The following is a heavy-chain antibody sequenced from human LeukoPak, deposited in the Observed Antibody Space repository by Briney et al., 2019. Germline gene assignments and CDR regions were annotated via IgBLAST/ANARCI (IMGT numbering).Heavy chain of an antibody. CDR2: IYYSGST. J-gene: IGHJ4*02. Sequence: RPSETLSLTCTVSGGSISSGGYYWSWIRQHPGKGLEWIGYIYYSGSTYYNPSLKSRVTILVDTSKNQFSLKLSSVTAADTTVYYCARALYGGNSGVLLDYWGQGTLVTVSS. CDR3: ARALYGGNSGVLLDY. D-gene: IGHD4-23*01. CDR1: GGSISSGGYY. V-gene: IGHV4-31*03.